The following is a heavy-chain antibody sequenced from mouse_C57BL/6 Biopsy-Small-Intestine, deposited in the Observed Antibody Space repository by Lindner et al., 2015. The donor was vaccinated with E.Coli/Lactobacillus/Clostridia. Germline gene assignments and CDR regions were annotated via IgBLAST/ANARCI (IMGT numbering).Heavy chain of an antibody. V-gene: IGHV1-74*01. CDR3: ASVVQLWLLHYYGMDV. D-gene: IGHD2-3*01. J-gene: IGHJ1*01. CDR1: EALQQLC. CDR2: IIPIFGTA. Sequence: SVKVSCKASEALQQLCYQLGATGPWDKGLSGWGGIIPIFGTANYAQKFQGRVTITADESTSTAYMELSSLRSEDTAVYYCASVVQLWLLHYYGMDVWGQGTTVTVSS.